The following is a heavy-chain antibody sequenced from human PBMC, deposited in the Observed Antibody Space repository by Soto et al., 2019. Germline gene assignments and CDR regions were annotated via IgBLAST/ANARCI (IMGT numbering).Heavy chain of an antibody. Sequence: SAKVSCKDSGLGIESCALCWAQHYPGQGLEWMGWISAIFGTANYAQKLQGRVTITADESTSTAYMELSSLRSEDTAVYYCARDSGGGVNEDSSGSFDLWGQGTLVTVSS. CDR2: ISAIFGTA. D-gene: IGHD6-19*01. J-gene: IGHJ5*02. CDR1: GLGIESCA. CDR3: ARDSGGGVNEDSSGSFDL. V-gene: IGHV1-69*13.